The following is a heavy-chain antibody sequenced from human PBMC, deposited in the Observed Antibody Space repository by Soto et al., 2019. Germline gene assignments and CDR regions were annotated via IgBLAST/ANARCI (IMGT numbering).Heavy chain of an antibody. CDR3: AADLTTYYYDSSGNYPDWYFDL. Sequence: QMQLVQSGPEVKKPGTSVKVSCKASGFTFTSSAMQWVRQARGQRLEWIGWIVVGSGNTNYAQKFQERVTITRDMSTSTAYMELSSLRSEDTAVYYCAADLTTYYYDSSGNYPDWYFDLWGRGTLVTVSS. D-gene: IGHD3-22*01. V-gene: IGHV1-58*02. CDR1: GFTFTSSA. CDR2: IVVGSGNT. J-gene: IGHJ2*01.